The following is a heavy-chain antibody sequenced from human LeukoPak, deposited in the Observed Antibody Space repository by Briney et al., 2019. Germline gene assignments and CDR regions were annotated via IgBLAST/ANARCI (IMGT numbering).Heavy chain of an antibody. V-gene: IGHV4-31*03. CDR3: ARAVYSGYDSRVYAFDI. CDR1: GGSISSYY. D-gene: IGHD5-12*01. CDR2: IYYSGST. Sequence: SQTLSLTCTASGGSISSYYWSWIRQHPGKGLEWIGYIYYSGSTYYNPFLKSRVTISVDTSKNQFSLKLSSVTAADTAVYYCARAVYSGYDSRVYAFDIWGQGTMVTVSS. J-gene: IGHJ3*02.